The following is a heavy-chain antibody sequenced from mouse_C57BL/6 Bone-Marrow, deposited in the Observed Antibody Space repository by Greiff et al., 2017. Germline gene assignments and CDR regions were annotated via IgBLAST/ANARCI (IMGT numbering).Heavy chain of an antibody. CDR2: IDPSDSYT. CDR3: ARSRDYYGSSFYWYFDV. Sequence: QVQLQQPGAELVMPGASVKLSCKASGYTFTSYWMHWVKQRPGQGLEWIGEIDPSDSYTNYNQKFKGKSTLTVDKSSSTAYMQLSSLTSEDSAVYYCARSRDYYGSSFYWYFDVWGTGTTVTVSS. J-gene: IGHJ1*03. CDR1: GYTFTSYW. D-gene: IGHD1-1*01. V-gene: IGHV1-69*01.